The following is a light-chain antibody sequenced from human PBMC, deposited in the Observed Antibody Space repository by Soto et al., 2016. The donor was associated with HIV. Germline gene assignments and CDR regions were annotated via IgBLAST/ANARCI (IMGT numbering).Light chain of an antibody. CDR1: QSISSW. V-gene: IGKV1-5*03. J-gene: IGKJ2*01. Sequence: DIQMTQSPSTLSASVGDRVTITCRASQSISSWLAWYQQKPGKAPKLLIYKASSLESGVPSRFSGSGSGTEFTLTISSLQPDDFATYYCQQYNSYSGYTFGPGDQAGD. CDR3: QQYNSYSGYT. CDR2: KAS.